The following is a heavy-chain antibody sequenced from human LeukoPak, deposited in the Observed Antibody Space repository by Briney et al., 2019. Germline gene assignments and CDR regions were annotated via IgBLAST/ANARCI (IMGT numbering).Heavy chain of an antibody. D-gene: IGHD4-17*01. CDR2: ISAYNGNT. CDR1: GYTFTSYG. CDR3: ARSYGDYEGGLFDY. Sequence: RASVKVSCKASGYTFTSYGISWVRQAPGQGLEWMGWISAYNGNTNYAQKLQGRVTMTTDTSTSTAYMELSSLRSEDTAVYYCARSYGDYEGGLFDYWGQGTLVTVSS. V-gene: IGHV1-18*01. J-gene: IGHJ4*02.